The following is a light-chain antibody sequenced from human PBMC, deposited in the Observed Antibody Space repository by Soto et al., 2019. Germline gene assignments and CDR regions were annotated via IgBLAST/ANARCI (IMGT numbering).Light chain of an antibody. CDR1: SSDVGGYSY. V-gene: IGLV2-14*01. Sequence: QSALTQPASVSGSPGQSITISCTGTSSDVGGYSYVSWYQQHPGKAPKLMIYEVTNRPSGVSNRFSGSKSDDTASLTISGLQAEDEADYYCSSYTGSNTWVFGGGTKLTVL. J-gene: IGLJ3*02. CDR2: EVT. CDR3: SSYTGSNTWV.